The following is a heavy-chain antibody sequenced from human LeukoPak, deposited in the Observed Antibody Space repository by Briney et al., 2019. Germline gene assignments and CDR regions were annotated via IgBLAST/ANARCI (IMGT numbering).Heavy chain of an antibody. CDR2: IYSGGST. Sequence: GGSLRLSSAASGFTFSSYGIHWVRQAPGKGLEWVSVIYSGGSTYYADSVKGRFTISRDNSKNTLYLQMNSLRAEDTAVYYCARTVRNYFDYWGQGTLVTVSS. V-gene: IGHV3-66*01. J-gene: IGHJ4*02. CDR3: ARTVRNYFDY. CDR1: GFTFSSYG. D-gene: IGHD1-1*01.